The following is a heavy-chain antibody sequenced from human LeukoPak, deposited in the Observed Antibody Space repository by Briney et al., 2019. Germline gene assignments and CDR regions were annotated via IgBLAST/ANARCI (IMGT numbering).Heavy chain of an antibody. V-gene: IGHV6-1*01. J-gene: IGHJ6*04. CDR1: GDSVSSNSAA. CDR3: ARDRARVYSGYVSFYYYGMDV. D-gene: IGHD5-12*01. CDR2: TYYRSKWYN. Sequence: SQTLSLTCAISGDSVSSNSAAWNWIRQSPSRGLEWLGRTYYRSKWYNDYAVSVKSRITINPDTSKNQFSLQLNSVTPEDTAVYYCARDRARVYSGYVSFYYYGMDVWGKGTTVTVSS.